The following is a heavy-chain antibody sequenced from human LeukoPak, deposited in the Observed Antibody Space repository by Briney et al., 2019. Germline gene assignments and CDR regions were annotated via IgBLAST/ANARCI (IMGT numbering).Heavy chain of an antibody. CDR3: AKDLGDILTGYYRDY. Sequence: PGGSLRLSCGVSGFAFGSEAMNWVRQSPARGLEWVSAISGSGGSTYYADSVKGRFTISRDNSKNTLYLQMNSLRAEDTAVYYCAKDLGDILTGYYRDYWGQGTLVTVSS. D-gene: IGHD3-9*01. J-gene: IGHJ4*02. CDR2: ISGSGGST. V-gene: IGHV3-23*01. CDR1: GFAFGSEA.